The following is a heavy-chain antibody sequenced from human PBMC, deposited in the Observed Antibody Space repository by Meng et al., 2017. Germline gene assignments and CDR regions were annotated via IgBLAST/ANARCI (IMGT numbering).Heavy chain of an antibody. V-gene: IGHV1-8*03. CDR3: AGVVRGVRGVIGL. CDR2: MNPNSGNT. D-gene: IGHD3-10*01. Sequence: ASVKVSCKASGYTFTSYDINWVRQATGQGLEWMGWMNPNSGNTGYAQKFRGRVTITRNTSISTAYMELSSLRSEDTAVYYCAGVVRGVRGVIGLWGQGTLVTVSS. J-gene: IGHJ4*02. CDR1: GYTFTSYD.